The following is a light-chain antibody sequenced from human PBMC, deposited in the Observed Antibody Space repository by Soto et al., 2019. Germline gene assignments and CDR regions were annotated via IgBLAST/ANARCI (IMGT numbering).Light chain of an antibody. CDR2: GAS. Sequence: EIVMTQSPATLSVSPGDRATLSCRASQSVSSNLAWYQQKPGQAPRLVIYGASTRATAIPARFSGSGSGTEFTLTISSLQPEDFATYYCQQSYSSPRTFGQGTKVDIK. V-gene: IGKV3-15*01. CDR1: QSVSSN. J-gene: IGKJ1*01. CDR3: QQSYSSPRT.